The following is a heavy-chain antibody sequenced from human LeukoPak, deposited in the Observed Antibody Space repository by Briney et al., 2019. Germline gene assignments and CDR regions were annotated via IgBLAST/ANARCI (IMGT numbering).Heavy chain of an antibody. CDR3: AREGVEYDSSGYYAWFDP. CDR1: GYTFTDYN. V-gene: IGHV1-46*01. D-gene: IGHD3-22*01. Sequence: ASVEVSCKASGYTFTDYNMHWVRQAPGQGLEWMGIINPSGGITSYAQKFQGRVTMTRDTSTSTVYMELSSLRSEDTAVYYCAREGVEYDSSGYYAWFDPWGQGTLVTVSS. J-gene: IGHJ5*02. CDR2: INPSGGIT.